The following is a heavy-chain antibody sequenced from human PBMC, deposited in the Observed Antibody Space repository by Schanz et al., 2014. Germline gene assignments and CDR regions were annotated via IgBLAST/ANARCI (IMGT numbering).Heavy chain of an antibody. V-gene: IGHV3-66*01. CDR3: ASLIGTTSAHFYGMDV. D-gene: IGHD1-7*01. CDR2: IYSGGDT. J-gene: IGHJ6*02. Sequence: EVQLVESGGGLVQPGGSLRLSCAASGFSVSSNFMTWVRQAPGKGLEWVSLIYSGGDTNYAGSVKGRFTISRDNSKNTVYLQMNSLRAEDTAVHFCASLIGTTSAHFYGMDVWGQGTTVTVSS. CDR1: GFSVSSNF.